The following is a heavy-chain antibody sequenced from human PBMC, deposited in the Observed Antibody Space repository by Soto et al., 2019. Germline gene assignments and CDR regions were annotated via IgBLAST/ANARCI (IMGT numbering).Heavy chain of an antibody. CDR3: ARVFPTVGWFDP. J-gene: IGHJ5*02. D-gene: IGHD4-4*01. V-gene: IGHV1-69*01. CDR1: GGTFSSYV. CDR2: IIPIFGTA. Sequence: QVQLVQSGAEVKKPGSSVKVSCKASGGTFSSYVISWVRQAPGQGLEWMGGIIPIFGTANYAQKFQGRVTITADESTRTAYMELSSLRSEDTAMDYCARVFPTVGWFDPWGQGTLVTVSS.